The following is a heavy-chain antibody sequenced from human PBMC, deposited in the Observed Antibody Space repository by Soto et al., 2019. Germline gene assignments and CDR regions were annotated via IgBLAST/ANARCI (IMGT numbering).Heavy chain of an antibody. D-gene: IGHD5-18*01. Sequence: SETLSLTCTVSGDSVTSGNYYWSWIRQPPGKGLEWIGYIYYSGNTNYSPSLKSRVTISLDTSNNQFSLKLSSVTAADTAVYYCERTPVDTSMFYWFPPWGKEPLVTVSS. CDR2: IYYSGNT. J-gene: IGHJ5*01. CDR3: ERTPVDTSMFYWFPP. V-gene: IGHV4-61*01. CDR1: GDSVTSGNYY.